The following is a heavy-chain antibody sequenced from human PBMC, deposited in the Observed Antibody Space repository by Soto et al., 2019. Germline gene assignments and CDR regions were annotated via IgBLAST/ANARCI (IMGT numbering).Heavy chain of an antibody. D-gene: IGHD6-6*01. Sequence: QVQLVQSGAEVKKPGSSVKVSCKASGGTFSSYAISWVRQAPGQGLEWMGGIIPIFGTANYAQKFQGRVTITADESTSTAYMELSSLRSEDTAVYYCARREWRAARPGNYYYGMDVWGQGTTVTVSS. CDR1: GGTFSSYA. J-gene: IGHJ6*02. CDR2: IIPIFGTA. V-gene: IGHV1-69*12. CDR3: ARREWRAARPGNYYYGMDV.